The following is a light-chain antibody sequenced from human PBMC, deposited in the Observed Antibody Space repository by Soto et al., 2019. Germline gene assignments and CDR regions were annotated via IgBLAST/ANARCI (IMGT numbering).Light chain of an antibody. V-gene: IGKV4-1*01. J-gene: IGKJ3*01. Sequence: DIVMTQSPDSLAVSLGERATINCKSSQSLLYSSNNKNYLAWFQQKPGQPPNLLIYWASIRESGVPDRFSGSVSATYFTLTISSLQAEDVAVYYRQQYYDTLFTFGPGTKVDIK. CDR1: QSLLYSSNNKNY. CDR3: QQYYDTLFT. CDR2: WAS.